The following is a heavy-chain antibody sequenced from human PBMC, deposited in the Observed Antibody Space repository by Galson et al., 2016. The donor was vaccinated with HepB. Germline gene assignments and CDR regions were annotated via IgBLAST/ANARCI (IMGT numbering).Heavy chain of an antibody. CDR2: LIPIFGRA. Sequence: SVKVSCKASGGTFSSFAFSWVRQAPGQGLQWMGGLIPIFGRANYAQKFQGRVTITADKSTTTVYMELTRLRSEDTAVYYCAREGAQGYYDDSGYYHYWYFDLWGRGTLVTVSS. D-gene: IGHD3-22*01. CDR3: AREGAQGYYDDSGYYHYWYFDL. V-gene: IGHV1-69*06. CDR1: GGTFSSFA. J-gene: IGHJ2*01.